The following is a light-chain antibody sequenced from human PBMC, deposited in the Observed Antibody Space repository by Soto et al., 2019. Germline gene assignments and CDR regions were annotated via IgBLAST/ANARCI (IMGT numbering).Light chain of an antibody. CDR1: QSISSSY. V-gene: IGKV3-20*01. Sequence: EIVLTQSPGTLSLSPGERATLSCRASQSISSSYLTWYQQKPGQAPRLLIYGASNRATGIPDRFSGSGSGTDFTLTISRLEPEDFAVYYWQQYGSSRYTFGQGTTLDI. J-gene: IGKJ2*01. CDR2: GAS. CDR3: QQYGSSRYT.